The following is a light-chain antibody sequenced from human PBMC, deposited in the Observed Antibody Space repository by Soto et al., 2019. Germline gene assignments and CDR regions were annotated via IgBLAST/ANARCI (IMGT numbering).Light chain of an antibody. J-gene: IGKJ1*01. CDR1: QSVGTS. Sequence: DIVLPQSPATLSLSPGDRATLSCRASQSVGTSLAWYKQQPGQAPRLLIHDAAYRASGIPERFSGSGSGTAFSLSISSLEPDDFAVYCCQHRSSWSRSFGRGTKVEV. V-gene: IGKV3-11*01. CDR2: DAA. CDR3: QHRSSWSRS.